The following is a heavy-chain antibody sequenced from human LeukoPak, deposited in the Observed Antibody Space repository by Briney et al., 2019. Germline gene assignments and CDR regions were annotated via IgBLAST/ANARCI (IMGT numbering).Heavy chain of an antibody. CDR1: GFTFSSYG. CDR2: ISGSGGSS. J-gene: IGHJ4*02. V-gene: IGHV3-23*01. D-gene: IGHD6-13*01. CDR3: AKDHASSSWSLFY. Sequence: GGSLRLSCAASGFTFSSYGMSWVRQAPGKGLEWVSAISGSGGSSYYADSVRGRFTISRDNSKNTLYLQMNSLRAEDTAVYYCAKDHASSSWSLFYWGQGTLVTVSS.